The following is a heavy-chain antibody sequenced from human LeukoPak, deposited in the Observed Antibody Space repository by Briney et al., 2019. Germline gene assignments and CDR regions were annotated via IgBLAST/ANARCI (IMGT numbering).Heavy chain of an antibody. CDR3: ATERPITSWLRGMDD. V-gene: IGHV3-21*01. D-gene: IGHD2-2*01. Sequence: PGGSLRLSCAASGFTFSSYSMNWVRQAPGKGLEWVSSISSSSSYIYYADSVKGRFTISRDSAKNSLYLQMNSLRAEDTAVYYCATERPITSWLRGMDDWGQGTLVTVSS. CDR1: GFTFSSYS. J-gene: IGHJ4*02. CDR2: ISSSSSYI.